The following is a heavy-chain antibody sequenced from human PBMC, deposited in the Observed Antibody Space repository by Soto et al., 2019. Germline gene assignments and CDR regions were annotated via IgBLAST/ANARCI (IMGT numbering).Heavy chain of an antibody. CDR3: XXXXXXGXPDWYFNV. V-gene: IGHV4-30-2*01. CDR1: GGSISSGGYS. Sequence: QLQLQESGSGLVKPSQTLSLTCAVSGGSISSGGYSWSWLRQPPGKGLEWIGYIFHSGSTYYNPSLKSRXXXXXXXXXXXXXXXXXXXXXXXXXXXXXXXXXXXGXPDWYFNVWGRGTLVTVSS. J-gene: IGHJ2*01. CDR2: IFHSGST.